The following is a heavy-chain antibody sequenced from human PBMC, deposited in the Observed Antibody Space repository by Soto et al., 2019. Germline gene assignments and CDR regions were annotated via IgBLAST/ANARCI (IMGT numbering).Heavy chain of an antibody. CDR2: IIPSFGTA. D-gene: IGHD1-1*01. CDR3: AREGGAQLESRIPSFDY. J-gene: IGHJ4*02. V-gene: IGHV1-69*01. CDR1: GGTFSSYA. Sequence: QVQLVQSGAEVKKPGSSVKVSCKASGGTFSSYAISWVRQAPGQGLEWMGGIIPSFGTANYAQKFQGRVTITADESTSTAYMELSSLRSEDTAVYYCAREGGAQLESRIPSFDYWGQGTLVTVSS.